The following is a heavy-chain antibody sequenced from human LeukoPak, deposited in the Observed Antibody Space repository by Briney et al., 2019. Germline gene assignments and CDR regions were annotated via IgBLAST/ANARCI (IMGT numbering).Heavy chain of an antibody. CDR1: GYTLTELS. CDR3: ASAPRYYDSSGYYPSDY. Sequence: ASVKVSCKVSGYTLTELSMHWVRQAPGKGLEWMGGFDPEDGETIYAQKFQGRVTMTEDTSTDTAYMELSSLRSEDTAVYYCASAPRYYDSSGYYPSDYWGQGTLVTVSP. J-gene: IGHJ4*02. CDR2: FDPEDGET. V-gene: IGHV1-24*01. D-gene: IGHD3-22*01.